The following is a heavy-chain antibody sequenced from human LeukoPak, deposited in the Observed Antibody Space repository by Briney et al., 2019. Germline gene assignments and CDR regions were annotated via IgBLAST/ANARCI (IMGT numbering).Heavy chain of an antibody. CDR3: ARDGGLSNWYDAFDI. D-gene: IGHD6-13*01. Sequence: GGSLRLSCAASGFTFSSYSMNWVRQAPGRGLEWVSSISSSSSYIYYADSVKGRFNISRDNAKTSLYLQMNRLRAEDTAVYYCARDGGLSNWYDAFDIWGQGTMVTVSS. CDR1: GFTFSSYS. V-gene: IGHV3-21*01. CDR2: ISSSSSYI. J-gene: IGHJ3*02.